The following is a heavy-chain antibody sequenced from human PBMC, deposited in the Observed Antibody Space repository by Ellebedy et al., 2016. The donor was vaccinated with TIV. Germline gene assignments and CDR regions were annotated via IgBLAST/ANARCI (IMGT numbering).Heavy chain of an antibody. CDR1: GGSISSYY. J-gene: IGHJ6*02. CDR3: ARRQVRDYDFWSGYSGDYYGMDV. Sequence: SETLSLTCIVSGGSISSYYWSWIRQPPGKGLEWIGSIYYSGSTYYNPSLKSRVTISVDTSKNQFSLKLSSVTAADTAVYYCARRQVRDYDFWSGYSGDYYGMDVWGQGTTVTVSS. D-gene: IGHD3-3*01. CDR2: IYYSGST. V-gene: IGHV4-59*05.